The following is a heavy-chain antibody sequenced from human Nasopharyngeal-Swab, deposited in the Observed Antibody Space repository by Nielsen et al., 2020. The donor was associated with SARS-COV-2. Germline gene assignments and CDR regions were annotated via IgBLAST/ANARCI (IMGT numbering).Heavy chain of an antibody. J-gene: IGHJ6*02. D-gene: IGHD4-11*01. Sequence: ASVKVSCKASGYTFTGYYMHWVRHAPGQGLEWMGWINPNSGGTNYAQKFQGWVTMTRDTSISTAYMELSRLRSDDTAVYYCARDQGSNPDYYGMDVWGQGTTVTVSS. CDR3: ARDQGSNPDYYGMDV. V-gene: IGHV1-2*04. CDR2: INPNSGGT. CDR1: GYTFTGYY.